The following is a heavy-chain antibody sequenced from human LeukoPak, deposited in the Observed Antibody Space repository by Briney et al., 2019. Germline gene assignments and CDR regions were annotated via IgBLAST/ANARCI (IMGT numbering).Heavy chain of an antibody. Sequence: TLSLTCTVSGGSISSYYWSWIRQPPGKALEWLALIYWDDDKRYSPSLKSRLTITKDTSKNQVVLTMTNMDPVDTATYYCAHTRGSAGDWGQGTLVTVSS. V-gene: IGHV2-5*08. CDR1: GGSISSYYW. CDR3: AHTRGSAGD. D-gene: IGHD6-25*01. J-gene: IGHJ4*02. CDR2: IYWDDDK.